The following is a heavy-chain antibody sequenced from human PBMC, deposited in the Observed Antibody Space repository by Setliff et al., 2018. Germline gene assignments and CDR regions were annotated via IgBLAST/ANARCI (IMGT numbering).Heavy chain of an antibody. V-gene: IGHV1-24*01. Sequence: ASVKVSCKVSGYTLTELSMHWVRQAPGKGLEWMGGFDPEDGETIYEQKFQGRVTMTEDTSTDTAYMELSSLRTEDTAVYYCAKGQGQYYDSSGYYGRVLDYWGQGTLVTAPQ. CDR2: FDPEDGET. CDR3: AKGQGQYYDSSGYYGRVLDY. J-gene: IGHJ4*02. D-gene: IGHD3-22*01. CDR1: GYTLTELS.